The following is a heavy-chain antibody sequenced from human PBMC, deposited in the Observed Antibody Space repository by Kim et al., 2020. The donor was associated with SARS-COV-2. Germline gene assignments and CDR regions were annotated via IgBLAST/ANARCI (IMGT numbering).Heavy chain of an antibody. D-gene: IGHD4-17*01. CDR3: ASHNYGVLPDY. CDR2: IYYSGST. Sequence: SETLSLTCAVSGGSISSGGYSWSWIRQPPGKGLEWIGYIYYSGSTYYNPSLKSRVTISVDRSKNQFSLKLSSVTAADTAVYYCASHNYGVLPDYWGQGTLVTVSS. V-gene: IGHV4-30-2*01. J-gene: IGHJ4*02. CDR1: GGSISSGGYS.